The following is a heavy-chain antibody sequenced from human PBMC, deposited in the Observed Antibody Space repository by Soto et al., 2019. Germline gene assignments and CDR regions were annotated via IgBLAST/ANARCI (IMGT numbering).Heavy chain of an antibody. D-gene: IGHD3-10*01. V-gene: IGHV3-21*01. CDR1: GFTFGSYW. J-gene: IGHJ6*02. CDR2: ISSSSSYI. Sequence: GGSLRLSCAASGFTFGSYWMSWVRQAPGKGLEWVSSISSSSSYIYYADSVKGRFTISRDNAKNSLYLQMNSLRAEDTAVYYCARDNYYGSVPAHYYGMDVWGQGTTVTVSS. CDR3: ARDNYYGSVPAHYYGMDV.